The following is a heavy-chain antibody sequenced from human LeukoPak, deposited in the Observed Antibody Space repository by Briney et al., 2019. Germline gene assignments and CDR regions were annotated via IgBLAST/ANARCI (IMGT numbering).Heavy chain of an antibody. CDR3: ARDDEFTYYYYMDV. CDR1: GFTFSSYS. Sequence: TGGSLRLSCAASGFTFSSYSMNWVRQAPGKGLEWVSYISSSSSTIYYADSVEGRFTISRDNAKNSLYLQMNSLRAEDTAVYYCARDDEFTYYYYMDVWGKGTTVTVSS. D-gene: IGHD3-10*01. V-gene: IGHV3-48*01. J-gene: IGHJ6*03. CDR2: ISSSSSTI.